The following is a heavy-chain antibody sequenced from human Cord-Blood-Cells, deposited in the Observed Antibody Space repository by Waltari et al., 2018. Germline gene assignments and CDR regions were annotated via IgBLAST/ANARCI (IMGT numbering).Heavy chain of an antibody. V-gene: IGHV4-34*01. D-gene: IGHD3-3*01. CDR1: GGSFSGYY. CDR2: INTSGST. CDR3: ARVTDFWSGYYYGMDV. J-gene: IGHJ6*02. Sequence: QVQLQQWGAGLLKPSETLSLTCAVYGGSFSGYYWSWIRQPPGKGLEWIGEINTSGSTNYNPSLKSRVTISVDTSKNQFSLKLSSVTAADTAVYYCARVTDFWSGYYYGMDVWGQGTTVTVSS.